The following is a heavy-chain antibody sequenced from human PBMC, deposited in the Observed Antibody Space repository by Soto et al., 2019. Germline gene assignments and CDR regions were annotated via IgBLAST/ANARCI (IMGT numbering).Heavy chain of an antibody. D-gene: IGHD3-22*01. CDR2: ISGSGSNT. CDR1: GFIFSSYA. CDR3: AKEAVTGYYDSSGYYYFDY. V-gene: IGHV3-23*01. J-gene: IGHJ4*02. Sequence: EVQLLESGGGLAQPGGSLRLSCAASGFIFSSYAINWVRQAPGKGLEWVSGISGSGSNTYYADSVKGRFSISRDRSKNTVYLQMNSLRAEDTAVYYCAKEAVTGYYDSSGYYYFDYWGQGTLVTVSS.